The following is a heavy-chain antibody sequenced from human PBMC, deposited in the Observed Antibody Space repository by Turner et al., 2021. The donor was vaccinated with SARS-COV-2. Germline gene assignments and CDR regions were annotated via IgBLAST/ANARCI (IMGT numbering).Heavy chain of an antibody. J-gene: IGHJ5*02. CDR3: ARQERGKTWRIVATERGHWFDP. CDR1: GVSISSSSYY. V-gene: IGHV4-39*01. CDR2: IHYSGST. D-gene: IGHD5-12*01. Sequence: QLQLQESGPGLVRPSATQSLTCTGSGVSISSSSYYCGWIRQPPGKGLEWIGSIHYSGSTYYNPSPKSRVTMSVDTSKIQFSLMLTSVTAANTAVYYSARQERGKTWRIVATERGHWFDPWVQLTLVTVSS.